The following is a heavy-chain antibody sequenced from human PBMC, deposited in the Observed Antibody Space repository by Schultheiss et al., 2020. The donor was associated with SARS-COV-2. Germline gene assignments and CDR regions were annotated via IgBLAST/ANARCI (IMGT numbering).Heavy chain of an antibody. CDR2: ISGSGGST. J-gene: IGHJ4*02. CDR3: ARVVALYDFWSGYHQYYFDY. D-gene: IGHD3-3*01. Sequence: GGSLRLSCAASGFTFSSYGMHWVRQAPGKGLEWVSAISGSGGSTYYADSVKGRFTISRDNSKNTLYLQMNSLRAEDTAVYYCARVVALYDFWSGYHQYYFDYWGQGTLVTVSS. CDR1: GFTFSSYG. V-gene: IGHV3-23*01.